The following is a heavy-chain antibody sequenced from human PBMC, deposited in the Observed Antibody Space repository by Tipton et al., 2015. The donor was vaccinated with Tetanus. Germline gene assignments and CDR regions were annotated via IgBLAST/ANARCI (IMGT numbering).Heavy chain of an antibody. J-gene: IGHJ6*03. V-gene: IGHV3-21*01. CDR1: GFTFKSYT. D-gene: IGHD3/OR15-3a*01. CDR2: ISGSSTTI. Sequence: SLRLSCAASGFTFKSYTLNWVRQAPGKGLEWVACISGSSTTIYYTDSVKGRFTISRDEAKKSVYLEMSSLTVGDTAVYYCARDRGEDWTNFYYMDVWGKGATVTVSS. CDR3: ARDRGEDWTNFYYMDV.